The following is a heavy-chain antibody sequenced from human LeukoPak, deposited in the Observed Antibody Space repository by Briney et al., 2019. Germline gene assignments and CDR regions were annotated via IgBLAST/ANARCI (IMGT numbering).Heavy chain of an antibody. CDR3: ARDPGIHYDYVWGSYRYTYFDY. J-gene: IGHJ4*02. CDR1: GGTFSRYA. CDR2: IIPIFGTA. Sequence: SVKVSCKASGGTFSRYAISWVRQAPGQGLEWMGGIIPIFGTANYAQKFQGRVTITTDESTSTAYMELSSLRSEDTAVYYCARDPGIHYDYVWGSYRYTYFDYWGQGTLVTVSS. D-gene: IGHD3-16*02. V-gene: IGHV1-69*05.